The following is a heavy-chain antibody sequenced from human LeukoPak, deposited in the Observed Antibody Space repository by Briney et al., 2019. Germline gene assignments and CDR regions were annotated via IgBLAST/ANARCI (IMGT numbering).Heavy chain of an antibody. CDR3: ATGVGSSSSAGRIDYYYYMDV. J-gene: IGHJ6*03. D-gene: IGHD6-6*01. CDR1: GYTFTDYY. CDR2: VDPEDGET. Sequence: GASVKVSCKASGYTFTDYYMHWVQQAPGKGLEWMGRVDPEDGETIYAEKFQGRVTITADTSTDTAYMELSSLRSEDTAVYYCATGVGSSSSAGRIDYYYYMDVWGKGTTVTVSS. V-gene: IGHV1-69-2*01.